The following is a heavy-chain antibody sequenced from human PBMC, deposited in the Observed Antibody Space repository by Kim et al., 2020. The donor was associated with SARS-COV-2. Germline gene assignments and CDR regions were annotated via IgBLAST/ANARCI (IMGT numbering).Heavy chain of an antibody. Sequence: VQGRFTISRDNSKNTLYLQMNSLRAEDTAVYYCAKERSYYYDSSGYYLDYWGQGTLVTVSS. J-gene: IGHJ4*02. CDR3: AKERSYYYDSSGYYLDY. V-gene: IGHV3-23*01. D-gene: IGHD3-22*01.